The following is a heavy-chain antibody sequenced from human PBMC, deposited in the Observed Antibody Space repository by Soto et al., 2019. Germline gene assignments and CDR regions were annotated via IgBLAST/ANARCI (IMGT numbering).Heavy chain of an antibody. V-gene: IGHV1-69*02. CDR2: IIPILGIA. J-gene: IGHJ1*01. CDR3: ATSPAEVVIATYFEYFQH. CDR1: GGTFSSYT. Sequence: QVQLVQSGAEVKKPGSSVKVSCKASGGTFSSYTISWVRQAPGQGLEWMGRIIPILGIANYAQKFQGRVTITADKSTSTAYMQLSSLRSEYTAVYYCATSPAEVVIATYFEYFQHWGQGTLVTVSS. D-gene: IGHD2-21*01.